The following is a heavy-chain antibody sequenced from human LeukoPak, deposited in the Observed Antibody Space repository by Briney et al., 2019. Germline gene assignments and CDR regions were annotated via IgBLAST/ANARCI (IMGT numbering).Heavy chain of an antibody. CDR1: GFTFSSFA. CDR2: ITGSGSTT. D-gene: IGHD2-15*01. Sequence: GGSLRLSCAAAGFTFSSFAMNWVRQAPGKGLEWVSTITGSGSTTFYADSVKGRFTISRDNSKKTLFLQMNSLRAEVTAVYFCAKQIVVVTAGMNYFDNWGQGTLVTVSS. V-gene: IGHV3-23*01. J-gene: IGHJ4*02. CDR3: AKQIVVVTAGMNYFDN.